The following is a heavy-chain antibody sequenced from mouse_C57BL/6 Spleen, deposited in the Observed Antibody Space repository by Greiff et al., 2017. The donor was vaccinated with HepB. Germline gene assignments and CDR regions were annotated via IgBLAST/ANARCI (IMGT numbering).Heavy chain of an antibody. Sequence: EVQGVESGGDLVKPGGSLKLSCAASGFTFSSYGMSWVRQTPDKRLEWVATISSGGSYTYYPDSVKGRFTISRDNAKNTLYLQMSSLKSEDTAMYYGARQYSSGFAWFAYWGQGTLVTVSA. D-gene: IGHD3-2*02. CDR3: ARQYSSGFAWFAY. V-gene: IGHV5-6*01. J-gene: IGHJ3*01. CDR1: GFTFSSYG. CDR2: ISSGGSYT.